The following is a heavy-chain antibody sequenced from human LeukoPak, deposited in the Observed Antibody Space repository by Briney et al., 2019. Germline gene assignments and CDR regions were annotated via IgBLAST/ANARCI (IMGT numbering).Heavy chain of an antibody. CDR2: IYTSGIT. J-gene: IGHJ4*02. CDR1: GFTVSSNF. Sequence: PGGSLRLSCAVSGFTVSSNFMSWVRPAPGKGPEWVSVIYTSGITYYADSVRGRFTISRDNSKNTLYLQMDSLTAEDTAVYYCAREDAGGTYSFDYWGQGILVTVSS. CDR3: AREDAGGTYSFDY. D-gene: IGHD1-26*01. V-gene: IGHV3-66*01.